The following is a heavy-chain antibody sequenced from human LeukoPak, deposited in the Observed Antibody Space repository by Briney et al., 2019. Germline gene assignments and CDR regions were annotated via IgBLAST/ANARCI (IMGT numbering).Heavy chain of an antibody. CDR2: FFYSGST. J-gene: IGHJ3*02. CDR1: GGSISSGDYY. V-gene: IGHV4-30-4*01. CDR3: ARISIGAADAFDI. D-gene: IGHD6-13*01. Sequence: SQTLSLTCTVSGGSISSGDYYWSWIRQPPGKGLEWIGYFFYSGSTYYNPSLRSRVTISVDTSKNQFSLKLSSVTAADTAVYYCARISIGAADAFDIWGQGTMVPVSS.